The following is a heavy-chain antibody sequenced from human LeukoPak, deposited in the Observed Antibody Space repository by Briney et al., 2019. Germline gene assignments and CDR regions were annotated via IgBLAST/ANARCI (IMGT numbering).Heavy chain of an antibody. J-gene: IGHJ4*02. CDR1: GFTFSSYG. Sequence: GGSLRLSCAASGFTFSSYGTSWVRQAPGKGLEWVSAISGSGGSTYYADSVKGRFTISRDNSKNTLYLQMNSLRAEDTAVYYCAKGYGSGVIDYWGQGTLVTVSS. D-gene: IGHD3-10*01. CDR3: AKGYGSGVIDY. CDR2: ISGSGGST. V-gene: IGHV3-23*01.